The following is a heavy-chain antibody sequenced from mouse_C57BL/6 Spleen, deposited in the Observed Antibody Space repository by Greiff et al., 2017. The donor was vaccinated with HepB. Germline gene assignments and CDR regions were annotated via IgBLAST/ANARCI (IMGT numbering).Heavy chain of an antibody. D-gene: IGHD1-1*01. CDR1: GFTFTDYY. J-gene: IGHJ1*03. V-gene: IGHV7-3*01. CDR3: ARSHYYGSNWYFDV. CDR2: IRNKANGYTT. Sequence: EVQVVESGGGLVQPGGSLSLSCAASGFTFTDYYMSWVRQPPGKALEWLGFIRNKANGYTTEYSASVKGRFTISRDNSQSILYLQMNALRAEDSATYYCARSHYYGSNWYFDVWGTGTTVTVSS.